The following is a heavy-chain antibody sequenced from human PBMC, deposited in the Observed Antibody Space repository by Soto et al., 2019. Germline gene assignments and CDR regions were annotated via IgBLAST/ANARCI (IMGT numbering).Heavy chain of an antibody. CDR2: ISDSGDTT. CDR1: AFTISRYA. D-gene: IGHD1-1*01. Sequence: EVQLLESGGGLVQPGGSLRLSCEASAFTISRYAMSWVRQAPGKGLEWVSAISDSGDTTHYADSVKGRFTISRDTSKSMLYLQMNTLRGEDTAVYDCAKDKPGTTSFDDWGQGTLVIVSS. J-gene: IGHJ4*02. V-gene: IGHV3-23*01. CDR3: AKDKPGTTSFDD.